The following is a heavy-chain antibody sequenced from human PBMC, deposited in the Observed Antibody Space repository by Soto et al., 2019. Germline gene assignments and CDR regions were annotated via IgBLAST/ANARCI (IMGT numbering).Heavy chain of an antibody. CDR2: IYNSGST. Sequence: SETLSLTCTVSGGSISSYYWSWIRQPPGKGLEWIGYIYNSGSTNYNPSLKSRVTISVDTSKNQFSLKLRSVMAADTAVYYCARRVKYDSGRRPAYFFEYWGKGTLVTV. V-gene: IGHV4-59*01. J-gene: IGHJ4*02. CDR3: ARRVKYDSGRRPAYFFEY. CDR1: GGSISSYY. D-gene: IGHD3-10*01.